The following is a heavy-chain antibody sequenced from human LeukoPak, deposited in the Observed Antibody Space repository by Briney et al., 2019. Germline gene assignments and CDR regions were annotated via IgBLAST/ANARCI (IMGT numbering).Heavy chain of an antibody. D-gene: IGHD3-10*01. J-gene: IGHJ4*02. CDR1: GFTFSSYA. CDR3: AKRASGSGTSLYYFDY. V-gene: IGHV3-23*01. Sequence: GGSLRLSCAASGFTFSSYAMSWVRQAQENGLEWVSFISNSGGSTFYADSVKGRFTISRDNSKNTLYLQMNSLRAEDTAVYYCAKRASGSGTSLYYFDYWGQGTLVTVSS. CDR2: ISNSGGST.